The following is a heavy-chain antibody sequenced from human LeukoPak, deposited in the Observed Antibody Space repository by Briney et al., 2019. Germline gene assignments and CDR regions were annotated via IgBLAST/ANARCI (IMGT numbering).Heavy chain of an antibody. J-gene: IGHJ3*02. Sequence: PSETLSLTCTVSGGSISSNSYYWGWIRQPAGKGLEWIGSIYYSGSTYYNPSLKSRVTISVDTSKNQFSLTLSSVTAADTAVYSCARHRMDSSGYYDAFDIWGQGTMVTVSS. V-gene: IGHV4-39*01. CDR1: GGSISSNSYY. CDR2: IYYSGST. CDR3: ARHRMDSSGYYDAFDI. D-gene: IGHD3-22*01.